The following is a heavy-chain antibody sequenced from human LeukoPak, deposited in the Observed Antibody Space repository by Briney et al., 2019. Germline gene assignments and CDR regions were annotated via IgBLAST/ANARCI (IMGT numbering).Heavy chain of an antibody. J-gene: IGHJ3*02. D-gene: IGHD6-19*01. V-gene: IGHV4-39*01. CDR3: ACKIYSSGWYRVFDI. CDR2: IYYSGST. CDR1: GGSISSSSYY. Sequence: SETLSLTCTVSGGSISSSSYYWGWIRQPPGKGLEWFGSIYYSGSTYYNPSLKSRVTISVDTSKNQFSLKLSSVTAAGTAVYFFACKIYSSGWYRVFDIWGEATMVTDCS.